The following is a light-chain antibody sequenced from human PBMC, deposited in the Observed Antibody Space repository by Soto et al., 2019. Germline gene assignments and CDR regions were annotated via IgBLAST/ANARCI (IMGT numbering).Light chain of an antibody. CDR3: QAWDSSTAHYV. V-gene: IGLV3-1*01. Sequence: SYELTQPPSVSVSPGQTATITCSGDNLGNKYACWYQQKPGQSPVLVMYQDRERPSGIPERFSGSNSGNTATLTISGTQAVDEADYYCQAWDSSTAHYVFGTGTKLTVL. CDR2: QDR. CDR1: NLGNKY. J-gene: IGLJ1*01.